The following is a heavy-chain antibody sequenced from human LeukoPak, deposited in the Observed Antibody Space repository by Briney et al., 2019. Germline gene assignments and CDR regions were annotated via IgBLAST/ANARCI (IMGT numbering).Heavy chain of an antibody. J-gene: IGHJ6*02. CDR2: ISSSSSTI. Sequence: GGSLRLSCAASGFTFSSYSMNWVRHAPGKGLEWVSYISSSSSTIYYADSVKGRFTISRDNSKNTLYLQMNSLRAEDTAVYYCARIGTTYYDFWSGYYGMDVWGQGTTVTVSS. CDR3: ARIGTTYYDFWSGYYGMDV. D-gene: IGHD3-3*01. CDR1: GFTFSSYS. V-gene: IGHV3-48*01.